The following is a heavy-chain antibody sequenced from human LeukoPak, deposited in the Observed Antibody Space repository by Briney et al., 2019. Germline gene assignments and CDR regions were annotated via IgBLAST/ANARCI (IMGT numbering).Heavy chain of an antibody. V-gene: IGHV3-21*01. J-gene: IGHJ6*02. Sequence: GGSLRLSCAASGFTFSSYSMNWVRQAPGKGLEWVSSISSSSSYIYYADSVKGRFTISRDNAKNSLYLQMNSLRAEDTAVYYCARDRRSRVSDYHSSRNYYYYSMDVWGQGTTVTVSS. D-gene: IGHD6-13*01. CDR2: ISSSSSYI. CDR3: ARDRRSRVSDYHSSRNYYYYSMDV. CDR1: GFTFSSYS.